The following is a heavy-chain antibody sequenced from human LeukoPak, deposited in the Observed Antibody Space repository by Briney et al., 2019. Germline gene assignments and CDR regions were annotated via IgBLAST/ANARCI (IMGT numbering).Heavy chain of an antibody. CDR2: ISAYNGNT. Sequence: ASVKVSCKASGYTFTSYGISWVRQAPGQGLEWMGWISAYNGNTNYAQKLQGRVTMTTDTSTSTACMELRSLRSDDTAVYYCARDRTNAGFDPWGQGTLVTVSS. CDR1: GYTFTSYG. J-gene: IGHJ5*02. CDR3: ARDRTNAGFDP. V-gene: IGHV1-18*01.